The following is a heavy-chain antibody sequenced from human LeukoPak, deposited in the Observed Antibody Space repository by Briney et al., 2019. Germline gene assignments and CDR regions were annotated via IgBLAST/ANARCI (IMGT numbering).Heavy chain of an antibody. CDR2: INPNSGGT. CDR3: ARGSSSWVDLAFDY. D-gene: IGHD6-13*01. Sequence: GASVKVSCKTSGYTFTGYYMHWVRQAPGQGLEWMGWINPNSGGTNYAQKFQGRVTMTRDTSISTAYMELSRLRSDDTAVYYCARGSSSWVDLAFDYWGQGTLVTVSS. J-gene: IGHJ4*02. CDR1: GYTFTGYY. V-gene: IGHV1-2*02.